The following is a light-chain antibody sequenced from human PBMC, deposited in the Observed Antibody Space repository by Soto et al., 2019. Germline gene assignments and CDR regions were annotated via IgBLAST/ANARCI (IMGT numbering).Light chain of an antibody. V-gene: IGKV3-20*01. J-gene: IGKJ1*01. CDR1: QSVADSN. CDR2: GAS. Sequence: EIVLTQSPGILSLSSGEGATLSCRASQSVADSNLAWYQHKPGQPPRLLIYGASSRATGIPVRFSSSGSETDFTLTITRLEPEVFAVYYCQQYSSSRTFGQGTKVDIK. CDR3: QQYSSSRT.